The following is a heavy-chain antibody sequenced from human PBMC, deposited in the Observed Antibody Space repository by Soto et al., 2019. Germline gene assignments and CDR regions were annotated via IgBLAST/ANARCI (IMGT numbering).Heavy chain of an antibody. CDR3: ASQDDYGDYYFDY. J-gene: IGHJ4*02. CDR2: IYYSGST. V-gene: IGHV4-39*01. D-gene: IGHD4-17*01. Sequence: SETLSLTCTVSGGSIGSSSYYWGWIRQPPGKGLEWIGSIYYSGSTYYNPSLKSRVTISVDTSKNQFSLKLSSVTAADTAVYYCASQDDYGDYYFDYWGQGTLVTVSS. CDR1: GGSIGSSSYY.